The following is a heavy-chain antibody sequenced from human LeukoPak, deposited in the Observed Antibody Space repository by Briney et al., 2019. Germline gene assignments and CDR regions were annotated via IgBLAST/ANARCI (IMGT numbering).Heavy chain of an antibody. V-gene: IGHV3-15*01. CDR3: TTAGRQGSYI. D-gene: IGHD3-10*01. Sequence: PGGSLRLSCAASGFTFSNAWMSWVRQAPGKGLEWVGRIKSKTDGGTTDYAAPVKGRFTISRDDSKNTMYVQMNSLKIEDSALYYCTTAGRQGSYIWGQGTLVTVSS. CDR2: IKSKTDGGTT. CDR1: GFTFSNAW. J-gene: IGHJ4*02.